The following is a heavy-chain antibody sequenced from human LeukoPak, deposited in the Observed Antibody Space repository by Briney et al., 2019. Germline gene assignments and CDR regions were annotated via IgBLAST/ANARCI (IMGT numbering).Heavy chain of an antibody. CDR3: AKPGDSSGYYLNY. D-gene: IGHD3-22*01. CDR1: GFTFSSYG. Sequence: GGSLRLSCAASGFTFSSYGMSWVRQAPGKGLEWVSAISGSGGSTYYADSVKGRFTISRDNSKNTLYLQMNSLRAEDTAVYYCAKPGDSSGYYLNYWGQGTLVTVSS. V-gene: IGHV3-23*01. J-gene: IGHJ4*02. CDR2: ISGSGGST.